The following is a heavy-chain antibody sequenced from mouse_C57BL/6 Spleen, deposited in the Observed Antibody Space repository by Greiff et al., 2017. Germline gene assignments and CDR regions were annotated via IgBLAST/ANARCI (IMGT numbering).Heavy chain of an antibody. CDR3: AGEALITTVVNWDFDV. CDR1: GFTFSDYY. CDR2: INYDGSST. V-gene: IGHV5-16*01. D-gene: IGHD1-1*01. J-gene: IGHJ1*03. Sequence: EVQVVESEGGLVQPGSSMKLSCTASGFTFSDYYMAWVRQVPEQGLEWVANINYDGSSTYYLDSLKSRFIISRDNAKTILYLQMSSLKSEDTATYYCAGEALITTVVNWDFDVWGTGTTVTVSS.